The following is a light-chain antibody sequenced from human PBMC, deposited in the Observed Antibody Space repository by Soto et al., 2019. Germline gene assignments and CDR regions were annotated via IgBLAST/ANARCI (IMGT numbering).Light chain of an antibody. J-gene: IGLJ1*01. CDR3: SSYRNSTYV. CDR2: HVT. CDR1: SSDIGPYDF. V-gene: IGLV2-14*03. Sequence: QSALTQPASVSGSPGQSITISCTGTSSDIGPYDFVSWYQQRPGKAPYLIVFHVTNRPSGVSNRFSGSKSGRTASLTISGLQAEDEADYYCSSYRNSTYVFGAGTKLTVL.